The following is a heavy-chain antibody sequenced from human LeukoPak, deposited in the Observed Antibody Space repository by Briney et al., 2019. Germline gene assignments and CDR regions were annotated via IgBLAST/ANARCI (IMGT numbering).Heavy chain of an antibody. D-gene: IGHD2-2*01. Sequence: GGSLRLSCAPSGFTFNNYAMSWVRQAPGKGLEWVPAVSGSGDSYYADSVKGRFTISRDNSKNTLYLQMNSLRAEDAAVYYCVACSSGSCYGDRFDPWGQGTLVTVSS. CDR3: VACSSGSCYGDRFDP. J-gene: IGHJ5*02. CDR2: VSGSGDS. CDR1: GFTFNNYA. V-gene: IGHV3-23*01.